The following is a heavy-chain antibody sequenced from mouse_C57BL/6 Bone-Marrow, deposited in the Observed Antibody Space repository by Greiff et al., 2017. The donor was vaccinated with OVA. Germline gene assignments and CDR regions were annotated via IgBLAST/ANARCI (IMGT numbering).Heavy chain of an antibody. V-gene: IGHV1-59*01. CDR3: ARSSSYPYWYFDV. CDR2: IDPSDSYT. CDR1: GYTFTSYW. J-gene: IGHJ1*03. Sequence: QVQLQQPGAELVRPGTSVKLSCKASGYTFTSYWMHWVKQRPGQGLEWIGVIDPSDSYTNYNQKFKGKATLTVDTSSSTAYMQLSSLTSEDSAVYYCARSSSYPYWYFDVWGTGTTVTVSS. D-gene: IGHD1-1*01.